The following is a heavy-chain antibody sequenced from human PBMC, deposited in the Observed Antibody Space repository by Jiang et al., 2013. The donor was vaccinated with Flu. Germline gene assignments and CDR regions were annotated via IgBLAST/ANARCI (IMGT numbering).Heavy chain of an antibody. CDR3: ARDHVRVNSTVVKLFDM. CDR1: GTSISSYY. Sequence: GSGLVKPSETLSLTCAVSGTSISSYYWSWIRQPAGKGLEWIGRIDTRGSTNYNPSLKSRVTVSVDTSKNLFSLKLSSVTAADTAVYYCARDHVRVNSTVVKLFDMWGQGTMVTVSS. D-gene: IGHD5-18*01. J-gene: IGHJ3*02. V-gene: IGHV4-4*07. CDR2: IDTRGST.